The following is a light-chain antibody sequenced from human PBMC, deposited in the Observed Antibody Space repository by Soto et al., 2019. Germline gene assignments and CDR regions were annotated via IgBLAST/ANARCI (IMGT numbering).Light chain of an antibody. CDR2: EVS. CDR1: SSDVGNYDL. CDR3: CSYAGSPLYV. J-gene: IGLJ1*01. V-gene: IGLV2-23*02. Sequence: QSALTQPASVSGSPGQSITISCTGTSSDVGNYDLVSWYQQHPGKAPKLMIYEVSKRPSGVSNRFSGSRSGNTASLTISGPQVEDGVIFYSCSYAGSPLYVCEIGKKVTV.